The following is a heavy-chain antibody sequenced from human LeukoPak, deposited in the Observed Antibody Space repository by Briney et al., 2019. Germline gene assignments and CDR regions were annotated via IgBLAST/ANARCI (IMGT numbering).Heavy chain of an antibody. CDR3: ARGPPGGLRLGELSN. CDR1: GFTFSSYS. CDR2: ISSSSSYI. V-gene: IGHV3-21*01. Sequence: GGSLRLSCAASGFTFSSYSMNWVRQAPGKGLEWVSSISSSSSYIYYADSVKGRFTISRDNAKNSLYLQMNSLRAEDTAVYYCARGPPGGLRLGELSNWGQGTLVTVSS. J-gene: IGHJ4*02. D-gene: IGHD3-16*02.